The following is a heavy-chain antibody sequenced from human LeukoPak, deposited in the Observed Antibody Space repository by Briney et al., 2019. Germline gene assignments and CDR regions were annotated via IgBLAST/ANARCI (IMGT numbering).Heavy chain of an antibody. Sequence: SETLSLTCTVYGGSFSGHYWSWIRQPPGKGLEWIGEINQSGSTNYNPSLKSRVTISADTSKNQFSLRLSSVTAADTAVYYCARGYGPGSYYNYWGQGTLVTVSS. J-gene: IGHJ4*02. D-gene: IGHD3-10*01. CDR1: GGSFSGHY. V-gene: IGHV4-34*01. CDR3: ARGYGPGSYYNY. CDR2: INQSGST.